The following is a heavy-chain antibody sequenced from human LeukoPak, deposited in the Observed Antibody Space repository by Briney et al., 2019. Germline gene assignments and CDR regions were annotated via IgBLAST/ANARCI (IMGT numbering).Heavy chain of an antibody. CDR3: AKDGLQFSEWLPPLGY. CDR1: GFTLSSYA. D-gene: IGHD3-3*01. Sequence: GVLRLSCAASGFTLSSYAMSWVRQAPGKGLEWVSLISGNAGGTYYADSVKGRFTISRDITKNTLYLQMNSLRAEDTAVYYCAKDGLQFSEWLPPLGYWGQGTLVTVSS. J-gene: IGHJ4*02. V-gene: IGHV3-23*01. CDR2: ISGNAGGT.